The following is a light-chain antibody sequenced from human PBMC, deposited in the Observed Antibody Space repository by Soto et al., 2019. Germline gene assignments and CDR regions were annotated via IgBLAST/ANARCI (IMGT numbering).Light chain of an antibody. CDR2: DVS. J-gene: IGLJ1*01. CDR1: SSDVGGYNY. Sequence: ALTQPASVSGSPGQSIAISCTGTSSDVGGYNYVSWYQQHPGKAPKLMVYDVSTRPSGVSNRFSGSKSGNTASLTISGLQAEDEADYYCSSYTSSSTYAFGTGTKVTVL. V-gene: IGLV2-14*01. CDR3: SSYTSSSTYA.